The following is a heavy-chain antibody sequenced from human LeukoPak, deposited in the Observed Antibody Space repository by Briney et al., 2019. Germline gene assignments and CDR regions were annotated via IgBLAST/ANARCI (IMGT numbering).Heavy chain of an antibody. CDR2: ISTSGGST. Sequence: GGSLRLSCAASGFTFSSYAMSWVRQAPGKGLEWVSSISTSGGSTYYADSVKGRFTISRDNSKNTLYLQMNSLRAEDTAVYYCAKGSGGPYVMDVRGQGTTVTVSS. J-gene: IGHJ6*02. CDR1: GFTFSSYA. D-gene: IGHD3-10*01. V-gene: IGHV3-23*01. CDR3: AKGSGGPYVMDV.